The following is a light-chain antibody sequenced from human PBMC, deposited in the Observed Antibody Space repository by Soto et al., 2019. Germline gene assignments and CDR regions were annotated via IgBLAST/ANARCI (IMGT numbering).Light chain of an antibody. CDR1: QSITTH. CDR3: QQYYSYPRT. Sequence: DIPLTQSPSSLSASLGERVTITSRASQSITTHVNSYQQQPGRAPNLLIYAASGLQSGVPSRFSGSGSGTDFTLTISCLQSEDFATYYCQQYYSYPRTFGQGTKVDIK. V-gene: IGKV1-39*01. CDR2: AAS. J-gene: IGKJ1*01.